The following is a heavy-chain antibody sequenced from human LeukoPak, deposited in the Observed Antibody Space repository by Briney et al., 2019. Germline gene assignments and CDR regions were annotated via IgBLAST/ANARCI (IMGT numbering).Heavy chain of an antibody. V-gene: IGHV3-74*01. J-gene: IGHJ4*02. D-gene: IGHD3-22*01. CDR1: GFTFSSYW. Sequence: GGSLRHSCAASGFTFSSYWMHWVRQAPGKGLVWVSRIKSDASTTTYADSVKGRFTISRDNAKKTLYLQMNSLRAEDTSVYYCARIVIGGSSHYYYDSSGRGPGVTGEFDYWGQGTLVTVSS. CDR3: ARIVIGGSSHYYYDSSGRGPGVTGEFDY. CDR2: IKSDASTT.